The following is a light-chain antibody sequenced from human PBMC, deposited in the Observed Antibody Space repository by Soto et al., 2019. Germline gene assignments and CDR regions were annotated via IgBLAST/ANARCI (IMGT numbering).Light chain of an antibody. J-gene: IGLJ3*02. CDR1: SGHSSYV. CDR3: QTWDTGIQV. Sequence: QLVLTQSPSASASLGASVKLTCTLSSGHSSYVIAWHQQRPKKGPRYLMKLNSDGSHSKGDGIPDRFSGSSSGAERYLTISSLQSEDEADYYCQTWDTGIQVFGGGTKVTVL. V-gene: IGLV4-69*01. CDR2: LNSDGSH.